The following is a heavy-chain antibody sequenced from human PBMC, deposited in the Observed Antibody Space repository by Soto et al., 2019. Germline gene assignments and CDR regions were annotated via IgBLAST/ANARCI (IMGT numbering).Heavy chain of an antibody. Sequence: QVPLVQSGAEVKKPGASVKVSCKASGYTFTSYGISWVRQAPGQGLEWMGWISAYNGNTNYAQKLQGRVTMTTDTSTSTAYMELRSLRSDDTAVYYCARDPSPVVVAAAIRTAMANWGQGTLVTVSS. CDR2: ISAYNGNT. J-gene: IGHJ4*02. V-gene: IGHV1-18*04. D-gene: IGHD2-2*02. CDR3: ARDPSPVVVAAAIRTAMAN. CDR1: GYTFTSYG.